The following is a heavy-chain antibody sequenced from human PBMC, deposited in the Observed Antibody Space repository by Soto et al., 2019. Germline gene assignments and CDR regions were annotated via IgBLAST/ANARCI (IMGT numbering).Heavy chain of an antibody. CDR3: AIVPKVSSPGGDPRRGYFDL. Sequence: QVQLVESGGGLVKPGGSLRLSCAASGFTFSDYYMSWIRQAPGKGLEWVSYISSSSSYTNYADSVKGRFTISRDNPKNSLYLQMNSLRAEDTAVYYCAIVPKVSSPGGDPRRGYFDLWGRGTLVTVSS. V-gene: IGHV3-11*06. J-gene: IGHJ2*01. CDR1: GFTFSDYY. D-gene: IGHD2-21*02. CDR2: ISSSSSYT.